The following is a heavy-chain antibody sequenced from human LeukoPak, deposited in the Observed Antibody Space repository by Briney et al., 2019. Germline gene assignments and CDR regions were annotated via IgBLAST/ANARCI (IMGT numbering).Heavy chain of an antibody. V-gene: IGHV3-74*01. CDR2: INSDGSST. D-gene: IGHD3-10*01. J-gene: IGHJ4*02. CDR3: AREPPEVLWFGGFDY. Sequence: PGGSLRLSCAASGFNFSSYWMHWVRQAPGKGLVWVSRINSDGSSTSYADSVKGRFTISRDNAKNTLYLQMNSLRAEDTAVYYCAREPPEVLWFGGFDYWGQGTLVTVSS. CDR1: GFNFSSYW.